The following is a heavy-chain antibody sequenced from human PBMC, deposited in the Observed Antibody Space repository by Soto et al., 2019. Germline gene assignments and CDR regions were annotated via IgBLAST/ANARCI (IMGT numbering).Heavy chain of an antibody. V-gene: IGHV3-64*01. Sequence: VQLVESGGGLVQPGGSLRLSCAASGFTFSSYAMHWVRQAPGKGLEYVSAISSNGGSTYYANSVKGRFTISRDNSKNTLYLQMRRLGGEERAVYYCARGVVVVAATYGMAVWGQGTRAPVSS. D-gene: IGHD2-15*01. CDR1: GFTFSSYA. J-gene: IGHJ6*02. CDR3: ARGVVVVAATYGMAV. CDR2: ISSNGGST.